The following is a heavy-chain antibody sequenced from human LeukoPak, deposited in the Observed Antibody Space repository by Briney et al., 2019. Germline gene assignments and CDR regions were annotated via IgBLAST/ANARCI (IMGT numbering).Heavy chain of an antibody. Sequence: GESLKISCKGSGYSFTSYWIGWVRQMPGKGLEWMGIIYPGDSDTRYSPSFQGQVTISADKSISTAYLQWSSLKASDTAMYYCARQRDYHDSSGHYTPPPDYWGQGTLVTVSS. CDR1: GYSFTSYW. CDR2: IYPGDSDT. J-gene: IGHJ4*02. D-gene: IGHD3-22*01. CDR3: ARQRDYHDSSGHYTPPPDY. V-gene: IGHV5-51*01.